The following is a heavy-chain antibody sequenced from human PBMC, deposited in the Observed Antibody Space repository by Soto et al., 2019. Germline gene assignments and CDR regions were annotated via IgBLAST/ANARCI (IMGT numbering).Heavy chain of an antibody. D-gene: IGHD5-12*01. CDR3: AKVSSDIVATTVGDGMDV. Sequence: GGSLRLSCAASGFTFSSYAMSWVRQAPGKGLEWVSAISGSGGSTYYADSVKGRFTISRDNSKNTLYLQMNSLRAEDTAVYYCAKVSSDIVATTVGDGMDVWGQGTTVTVSS. CDR1: GFTFSSYA. J-gene: IGHJ6*02. CDR2: ISGSGGST. V-gene: IGHV3-23*01.